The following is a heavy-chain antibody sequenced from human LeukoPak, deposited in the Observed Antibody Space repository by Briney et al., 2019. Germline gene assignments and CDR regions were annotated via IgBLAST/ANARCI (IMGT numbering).Heavy chain of an antibody. V-gene: IGHV4-59*01. CDR3: AREGWRTEYFQH. CDR1: GGSISSYY. Sequence: SETLPLTCTVSGGSISSYYWSWIRQPPGKGLEWIGYIYYSGSTNYNPSLKSRVTISVDTSKKQFSLKLSSVTAADTAVYYCAREGWRTEYFQHWGQGTLVTVSS. D-gene: IGHD2-15*01. J-gene: IGHJ1*01. CDR2: IYYSGST.